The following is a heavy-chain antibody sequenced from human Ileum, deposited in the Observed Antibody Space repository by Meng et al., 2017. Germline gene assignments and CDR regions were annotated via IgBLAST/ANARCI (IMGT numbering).Heavy chain of an antibody. CDR2: VRNKGNSYST. V-gene: IGHV3-72*01. Sequence: GGSLRLSCAASGFTVSSNYMSWVRQAPGKGLEWVARVRNKGNSYSTEYAASVRGRFTISRDDSQKSLYLQMDSLKTEDTAVYYCVRDGNHYDFDYWGQGTLVTVSS. CDR1: GFTVSSNY. D-gene: IGHD4-23*01. J-gene: IGHJ4*02. CDR3: VRDGNHYDFDY.